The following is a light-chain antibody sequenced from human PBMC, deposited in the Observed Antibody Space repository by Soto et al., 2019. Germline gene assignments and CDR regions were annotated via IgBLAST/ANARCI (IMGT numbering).Light chain of an antibody. CDR3: LQDYDYPRT. CDR2: DAS. CDR1: QSISSW. Sequence: IQMTQSPSTLSASVGYRVTITCRASQSISSWLAWYQQKKGKAPKLLIYDASSLESGVPSRFSGSGYGTEFTLTISSLQTEDFATYYCLQDYDYPRTFGQGTKVDIK. V-gene: IGKV1-5*01. J-gene: IGKJ1*01.